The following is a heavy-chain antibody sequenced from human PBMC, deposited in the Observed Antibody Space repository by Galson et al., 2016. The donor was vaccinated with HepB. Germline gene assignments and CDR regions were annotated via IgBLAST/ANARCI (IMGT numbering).Heavy chain of an antibody. V-gene: IGHV4-4*02. CDR2: IFHSGRV. J-gene: IGHJ4*02. CDR1: GGSISSSDW. Sequence: TLSLTCAVSGGSISSSDWRTWVRQPPGQGLEWIGQIFHSGRVNYTPSLASRVTISVDTSNNHFSLRLTSVTAADTALYYCARQYRGGPSDYWGQGTLVIVSS. D-gene: IGHD5-12*01. CDR3: ARQYRGGPSDY.